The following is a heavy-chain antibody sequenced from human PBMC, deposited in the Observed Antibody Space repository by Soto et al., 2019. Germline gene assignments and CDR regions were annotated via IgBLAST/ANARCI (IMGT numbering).Heavy chain of an antibody. CDR1: GFTLRNYA. CDR3: AKAKNDYNWDNRPPFDY. D-gene: IGHD1-20*01. J-gene: IGHJ4*02. CDR2: ISANDVGT. Sequence: GGSLRLSCEASGFTLRNYAMTWVRQAPGKGLEWVSLISANDVGTYYAESVKTRFTISTDQSRNTVYLQMDSLRADDTAIYYCAKAKNDYNWDNRPPFDYWGQGTLVTVSS. V-gene: IGHV3-23*01.